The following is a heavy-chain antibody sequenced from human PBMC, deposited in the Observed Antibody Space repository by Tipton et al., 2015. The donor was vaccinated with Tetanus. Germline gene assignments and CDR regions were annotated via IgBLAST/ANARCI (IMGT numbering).Heavy chain of an antibody. Sequence: SLRLSCAASGFTFSNYAMSWVRQAPGKGLEWVSAISSSGGTTYDADSVKGRFTISRDNSRNTLYLQMSSLRAEDTAVYYCAKTISNDYVAAWGQGTLVTVSS. CDR3: AKTISNDYVAA. V-gene: IGHV3-23*01. D-gene: IGHD4-17*01. CDR1: GFTFSNYA. CDR2: ISSSGGTT. J-gene: IGHJ4*02.